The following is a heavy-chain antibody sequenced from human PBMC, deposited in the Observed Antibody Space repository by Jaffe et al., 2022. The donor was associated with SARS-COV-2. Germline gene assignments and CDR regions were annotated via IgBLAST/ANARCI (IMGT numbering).Heavy chain of an antibody. CDR3: AKDLKYEPLAY. J-gene: IGHJ4*02. CDR1: GFNFTNYA. CDR2: ITGSGDST. V-gene: IGHV3-23*01. D-gene: IGHD2-2*01. Sequence: EVQLMQSGGALVPPGGSLRLSCAASGFNFTNYAMTWVRQAPGKGLEWVSAITGSGDSTYYADSVKGRFTISRDSSKSTLYLQLDSLRVEDTAIYYCAKDLKYEPLAYWGQGTLVTVSS.